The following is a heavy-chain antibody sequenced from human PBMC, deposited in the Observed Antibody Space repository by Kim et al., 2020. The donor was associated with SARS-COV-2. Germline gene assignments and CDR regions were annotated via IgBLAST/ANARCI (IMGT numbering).Heavy chain of an antibody. CDR3: ARAPSPYYYDSSGYWWFDY. J-gene: IGHJ4*02. V-gene: IGHV3-30*01. D-gene: IGHD3-22*01. Sequence: KGRFTITRDKSKNTLYLQMNRLRAEDTAVYYCARAPSPYYYDSSGYWWFDYWGQGTLVTVSS.